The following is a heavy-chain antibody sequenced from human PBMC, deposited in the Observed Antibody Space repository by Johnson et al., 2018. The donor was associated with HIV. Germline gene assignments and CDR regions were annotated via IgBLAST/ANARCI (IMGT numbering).Heavy chain of an antibody. J-gene: IGHJ3*02. CDR1: GFTFSSYG. CDR2: ISYDGSNK. D-gene: IGHD3-22*01. Sequence: VQLVESGGGVVQPGRSLRLSCAASGFTFSSYGMHWVRQAPGKGLEWVAFISYDGSNKYFTDSVRGRFTISRDNSKNTLFLQMNSLRAEDTAVYYCVRLFYDSSAFDIWGQGTLVTVSS. CDR3: VRLFYDSSAFDI. V-gene: IGHV3-30*03.